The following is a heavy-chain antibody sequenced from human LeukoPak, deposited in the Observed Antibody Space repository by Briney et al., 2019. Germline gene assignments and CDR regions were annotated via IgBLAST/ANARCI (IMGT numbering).Heavy chain of an antibody. J-gene: IGHJ4*02. CDR1: EFTFSSYT. Sequence: TGGSLRLSCAASEFTFSSYTINWVRQAPGKGLEWVSSISSTSTYISYADSVKGRFTISRDNAKNLLYLQMNSLRAEDTAVYYRARGGGNFDYWGQGTLVTVSS. CDR3: ARGGGNFDY. V-gene: IGHV3-21*01. D-gene: IGHD2-15*01. CDR2: ISSTSTYI.